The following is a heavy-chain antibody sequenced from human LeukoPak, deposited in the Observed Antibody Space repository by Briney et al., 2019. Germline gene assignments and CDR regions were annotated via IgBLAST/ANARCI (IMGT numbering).Heavy chain of an antibody. CDR1: GASISSNDW. J-gene: IGHJ4*02. CDR3: ARGPSGYHNT. D-gene: IGHD5-12*01. Sequence: SETLSLTCIVSGASISSNDWWNWVRQLPGKGLEWIGEIYQTGRTNYNPSLKSRVTMSVDKSKNQFSLNLTSVSAADTAVYYCARGPSGYHNTGGQGTLVTVSS. CDR2: IYQTGRT. V-gene: IGHV4-4*02.